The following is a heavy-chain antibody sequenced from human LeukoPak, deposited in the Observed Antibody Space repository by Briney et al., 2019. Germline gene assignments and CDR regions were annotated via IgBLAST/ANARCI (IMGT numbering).Heavy chain of an antibody. D-gene: IGHD1-1*01. Sequence: GGSLRLSCAASGFTFSDYYMSWIRQAPGKGLEWVSYISSSGSTIYYADSVKGRFTISRDNAKNSLYLQMNSLRAEDTAVYYCATARNWNPYYFDYWGQGTLVTVSS. CDR2: ISSSGSTI. V-gene: IGHV3-11*01. CDR3: ATARNWNPYYFDY. J-gene: IGHJ4*02. CDR1: GFTFSDYY.